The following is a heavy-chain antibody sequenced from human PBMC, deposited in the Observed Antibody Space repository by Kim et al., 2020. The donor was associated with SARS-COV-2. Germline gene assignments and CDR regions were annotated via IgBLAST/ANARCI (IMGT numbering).Heavy chain of an antibody. CDR1: GFTFSSYG. J-gene: IGHJ6*03. CDR3: AKDLSSGTTAQRYYYYYYMDV. CDR2: ISYDGSNK. Sequence: GGSLRLSCAASGFTFSSYGMHWVRQAPGKGLEWVAVISYDGSNKYYADSVKGRFTISRDNSKNTLYLQMNSLRAEDTAVYYCAKDLSSGTTAQRYYYYYYMDVWGKGTTVTVSS. D-gene: IGHD1-7*01. V-gene: IGHV3-30*18.